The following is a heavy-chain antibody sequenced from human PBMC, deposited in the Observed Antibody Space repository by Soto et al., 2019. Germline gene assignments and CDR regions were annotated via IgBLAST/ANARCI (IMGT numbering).Heavy chain of an antibody. CDR3: AREAGSGDYFDY. J-gene: IGHJ4*02. V-gene: IGHV4-31*03. CDR1: GGSISSTGYF. D-gene: IGHD3-10*01. CDR2: IFYSGST. Sequence: QVQLQESGPGLVKPSQTLSLTCTVSGGSISSTGYFWTGIRQHPGKGLEWIGYIFYSGSTFHNPSLKSRVTISVDTSKNQFSLELSSVNAADTAVYYCAREAGSGDYFDYWGQGNLVTVSS.